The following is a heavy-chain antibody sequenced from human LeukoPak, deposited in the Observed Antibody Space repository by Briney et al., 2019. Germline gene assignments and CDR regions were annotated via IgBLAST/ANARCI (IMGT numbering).Heavy chain of an antibody. D-gene: IGHD1-14*01. CDR3: ARDRGTNVVFDH. CDR1: GYTFTNYG. CDR2: MNPNSGNT. J-gene: IGHJ4*02. Sequence: ASVKVSCKASGYTFTNYGFSWVRQAPGQGLEWMGWMNPNSGNTGYAQKFQGRVTMTRDTSISTAYMDLSSLTSDDTAIYYCARDRGTNVVFDHWGQGTLVTVSS. V-gene: IGHV1-8*02.